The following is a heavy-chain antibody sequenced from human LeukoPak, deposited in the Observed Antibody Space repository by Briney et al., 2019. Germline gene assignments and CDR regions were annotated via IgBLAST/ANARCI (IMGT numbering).Heavy chain of an antibody. CDR3: AKVGRYYDSSGYDP. CDR2: IGGSCGNT. D-gene: IGHD3-22*01. Sequence: GRSLRLSCSASGFTFSNYAMSWVRQAPGKGLEWVSTIGGSCGNTHYADSVKGRFTISRDNSKNTLYLQMNSLRAEDTAVYYCAKVGRYYDSSGYDPWGQGTLVTVSS. J-gene: IGHJ5*02. V-gene: IGHV3-23*01. CDR1: GFTFSNYA.